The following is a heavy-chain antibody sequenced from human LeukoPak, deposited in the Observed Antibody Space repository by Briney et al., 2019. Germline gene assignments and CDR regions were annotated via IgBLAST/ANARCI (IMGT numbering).Heavy chain of an antibody. J-gene: IGHJ2*01. D-gene: IGHD2-15*01. CDR2: INTYNCQT. Sequence: ASVKVSCKASGYSLTTYGLSWLRQAPGQGLEWMGWINTYNCQTNYAQNLQGRVTMTTDTSTNTAYMELRSLTSDDTALYYCARLAEGSYWYFDLWGRGTLVKVSS. V-gene: IGHV1-18*01. CDR1: GYSLTTYG. CDR3: ARLAEGSYWYFDL.